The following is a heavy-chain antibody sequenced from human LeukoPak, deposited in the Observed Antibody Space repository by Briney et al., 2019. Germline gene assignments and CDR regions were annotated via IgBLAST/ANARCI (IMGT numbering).Heavy chain of an antibody. Sequence: GESLKISCKGSGYNFATYWIAWVRQMPGKGLEWMGIIYPDESNIRYSPSFQGQVTISADKSISTAYLQWSSLKASDTAMYYCARPPSRGYSSSFEFWGQGPLVTVSS. D-gene: IGHD5-18*01. CDR1: GYNFATYW. J-gene: IGHJ1*01. CDR3: ARPPSRGYSSSFEF. V-gene: IGHV5-51*01. CDR2: IYPDESNI.